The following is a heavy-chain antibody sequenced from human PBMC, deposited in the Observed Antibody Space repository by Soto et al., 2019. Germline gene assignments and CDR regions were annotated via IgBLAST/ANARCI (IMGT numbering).Heavy chain of an antibody. CDR2: IYYSGST. D-gene: IGHD4-17*01. V-gene: IGHV4-30-4*01. J-gene: IGHJ4*02. Sequence: SETLSLTCTVSGGSISSGDYYWSWIRQPPGKGLEWIGYIYYSGSTYYNPSLKSRVTISVDTSKNQFSLKLSSVTAADTAVYYCASARGDDYGDYDREIDYWGQGTLVTVSS. CDR3: ASARGDDYGDYDREIDY. CDR1: GGSISSGDYY.